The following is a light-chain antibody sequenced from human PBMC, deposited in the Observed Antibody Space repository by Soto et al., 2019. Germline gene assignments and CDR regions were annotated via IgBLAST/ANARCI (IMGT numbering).Light chain of an antibody. CDR1: QTISSW. Sequence: DIQMTQVSCTPGGSVGGRGTLTCAASQTISSWLAWYQQKPGKAPKLLIYKASTLKSGVPSRFSGSGSGTEFTLTISSLQPDDFATYYCQHYNSYSEAFGQGTKVDI. J-gene: IGKJ1*01. CDR3: QHYNSYSEA. CDR2: KAS. V-gene: IGKV1-5*03.